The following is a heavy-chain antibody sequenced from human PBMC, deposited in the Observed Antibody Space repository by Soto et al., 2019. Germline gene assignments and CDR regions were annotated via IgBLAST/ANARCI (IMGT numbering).Heavy chain of an antibody. D-gene: IGHD2-21*02. CDR1: GASIRSDKW. Sequence: QVQLQESGPVLLKPSGTLSHTCAVSGASIRSDKWWSWVRQPTGKGLMWIGEIHHSGRTNYNQSLKSRVTILVEKSKNQVSLELSSMTAADTAGYYCARGGDWQFDYWGQGTLVTVSS. CDR2: IHHSGRT. V-gene: IGHV4-4*02. CDR3: ARGGDWQFDY. J-gene: IGHJ4*02.